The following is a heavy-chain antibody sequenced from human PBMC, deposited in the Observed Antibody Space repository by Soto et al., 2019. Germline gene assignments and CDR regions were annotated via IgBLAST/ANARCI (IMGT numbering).Heavy chain of an antibody. CDR3: TRDQRSYYDFWSGYYTGYYYYGMDV. CDR1: GFTFGDYA. V-gene: IGHV3-49*04. D-gene: IGHD3-3*01. Sequence: GGSLRLSCTASGFTFGDYAMSWVRKAPGKGLEGVGFIRSKAYGGTTEYAASVKGRFTISRDDSKSIAYLQMNSLKTEDTAVYYCTRDQRSYYDFWSGYYTGYYYYGMDVWGQGTTVTVSS. J-gene: IGHJ6*02. CDR2: IRSKAYGGTT.